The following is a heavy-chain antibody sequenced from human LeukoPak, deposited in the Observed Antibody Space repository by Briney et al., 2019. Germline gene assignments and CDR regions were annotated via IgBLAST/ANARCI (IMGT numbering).Heavy chain of an antibody. CDR2: IYSGGST. J-gene: IGHJ4*02. V-gene: IGHV4-4*07. CDR1: GGSISYYY. CDR3: ARDRGDLGNFDY. D-gene: IGHD3-10*01. Sequence: SETLSLTCTVSGGSISYYYWSWIRQPAGKGLEWIGRIYSGGSTTYNPSLKSRVTMSVDTAKNQFSLILSSVTAADTAVYYCARDRGDLGNFDYWGQGTLVTVSS.